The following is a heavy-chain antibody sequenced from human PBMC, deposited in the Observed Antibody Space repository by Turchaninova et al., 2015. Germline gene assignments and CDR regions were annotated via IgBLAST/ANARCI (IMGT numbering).Heavy chain of an antibody. CDR3: ARASSHWVARIDYFDY. CDR2: ISTNSIYT. Sequence: VESGGCLVKPGGSLRLSCAASGFTFSDYSMSWIRHAPGKGLEWISYISTNSIYTNYAGSVKGRFTISRDNAKSSLSLEMNSLRAEDTAVYYCARASSHWVARIDYFDYWGQGTLVTVSS. D-gene: IGHD5-12*01. CDR1: GFTFSDYS. J-gene: IGHJ4*02. V-gene: IGHV3-11*05.